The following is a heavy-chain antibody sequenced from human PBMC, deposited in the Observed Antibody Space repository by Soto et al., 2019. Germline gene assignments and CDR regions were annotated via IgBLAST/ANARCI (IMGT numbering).Heavy chain of an antibody. CDR1: GGSISSGDYY. CDR3: AREVVVAATIRFDP. Sequence: QVQLQESGPGLVKPSQTLSLTCTVSGGSISSGDYYWSWIRQPPGQRLEWIGYIYYSGSTYYNPSLKSRVTISVDTSKMQFSLKLSSVTAADTAVYYCAREVVVAATIRFDPWGQGTLVTVSS. CDR2: IYYSGST. J-gene: IGHJ5*02. V-gene: IGHV4-30-4*01. D-gene: IGHD2-15*01.